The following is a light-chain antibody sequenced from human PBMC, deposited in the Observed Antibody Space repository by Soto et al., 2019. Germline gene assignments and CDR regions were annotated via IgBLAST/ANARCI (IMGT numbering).Light chain of an antibody. Sequence: NFMLTQPHSVSESPGKTVTISCTRSSGSIASNYVQWYQQRPGSAPTTVIYENHQRPSGFPDRFYGSIDSSSNSASLTISGLKTEDGADYYCQSYDSSNQVFGGGTKLTVL. J-gene: IGLJ3*02. CDR2: ENH. V-gene: IGLV6-57*04. CDR1: SGSIASNY. CDR3: QSYDSSNQV.